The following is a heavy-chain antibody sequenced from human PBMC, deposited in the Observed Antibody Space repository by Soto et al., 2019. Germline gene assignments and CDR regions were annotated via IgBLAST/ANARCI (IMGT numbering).Heavy chain of an antibody. V-gene: IGHV4-4*02. CDR1: GGSISSSNW. CDR3: AREYGDWIDY. Sequence: SETLSLTCAVSGGSISSSNWWSWVRQPPGKGLEWIGEIYHSGSTNYNPSLKSRVTISVDTSKNQFSLKLSSVTAADTAVYYCAREYGDWIDYWGQGTLVTVSS. J-gene: IGHJ4*02. CDR2: IYHSGST. D-gene: IGHD4-17*01.